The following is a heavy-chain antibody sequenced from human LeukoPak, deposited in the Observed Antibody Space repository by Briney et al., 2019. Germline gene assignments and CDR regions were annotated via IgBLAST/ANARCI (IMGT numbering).Heavy chain of an antibody. V-gene: IGHV3-30*18. CDR2: ISYDGSNK. CDR1: GFSVSNNY. CDR3: AKDTYDYGNAFDY. D-gene: IGHD4-11*01. Sequence: AGGSLRLSCAASGFSVSNNYMNWVRQAPGKGLEWVAVISYDGSNKYYADSVKGRFTISRDNSKNTLYLQMNSLRAEDTAVYYCAKDTYDYGNAFDYWGQGTLVTVSS. J-gene: IGHJ4*02.